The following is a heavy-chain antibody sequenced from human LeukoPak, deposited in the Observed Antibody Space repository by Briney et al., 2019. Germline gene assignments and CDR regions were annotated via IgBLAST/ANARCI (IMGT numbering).Heavy chain of an antibody. D-gene: IGHD2-2*01. CDR3: AREVSQPIVVVPAAKNLPTILNWFDP. Sequence: ASVKVSCKASGYTFTSYGISWVRQAPGQGLEWMGWISSNDGNTYYVQNFQGRVTMTTDTSTSTAYMELRSLRSDDTAVYYCAREVSQPIVVVPAAKNLPTILNWFDPWGQGTLVTVSS. CDR1: GYTFTSYG. J-gene: IGHJ5*02. CDR2: ISSNDGNT. V-gene: IGHV1-18*01.